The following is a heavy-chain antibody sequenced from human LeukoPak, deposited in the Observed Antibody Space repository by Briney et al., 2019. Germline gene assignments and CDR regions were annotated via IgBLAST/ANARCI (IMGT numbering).Heavy chain of an antibody. CDR2: INSDGSST. CDR3: ARDYYDSSGYYYGDAFDI. D-gene: IGHD3-22*01. Sequence: PGGSLRLSCAASGFTFSSYWTHWVRQAPGKGLVWVSRINSDGSSTSYADSVKGRFTISRDNAKNTLYLQMNSLRAEDTAVYYCARDYYDSSGYYYGDAFDIWGQGTMVTVSS. J-gene: IGHJ3*02. CDR1: GFTFSSYW. V-gene: IGHV3-74*01.